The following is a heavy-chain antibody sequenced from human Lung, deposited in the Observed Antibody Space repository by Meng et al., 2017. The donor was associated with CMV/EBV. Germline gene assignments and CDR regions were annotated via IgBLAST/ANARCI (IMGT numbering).Heavy chain of an antibody. CDR3: AREFSSGYRFFDF. CDR2: ITCSDTYK. D-gene: IGHD3-9*01. V-gene: IGHV3-21*01. CDR1: GFTFSSYH. Sequence: GGSXRLXCAASGFTFSSYHMSWVRQAPGKGLEWVSSITCSDTYKYYPDSLKGRFTISRDNARKLLYLQINNLSAEDTAVYYCAREFSSGYRFFDFWGQGTLVTVSS. J-gene: IGHJ4*02.